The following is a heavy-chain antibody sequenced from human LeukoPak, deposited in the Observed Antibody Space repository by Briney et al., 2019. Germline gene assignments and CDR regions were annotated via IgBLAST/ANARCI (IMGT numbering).Heavy chain of an antibody. Sequence: SETLSLTCTVSGASISSYYWSWIRQPAGKGLEWIGRIYPSGNTNYNPSLKSRVTMSVDTTKNQFSLKLSSVTAADTAVYYCAREVVVVAATHFDYWGQGTLVTVSS. V-gene: IGHV4-4*07. D-gene: IGHD2-15*01. CDR2: IYPSGNT. CDR3: AREVVVVAATHFDY. J-gene: IGHJ4*02. CDR1: GASISSYY.